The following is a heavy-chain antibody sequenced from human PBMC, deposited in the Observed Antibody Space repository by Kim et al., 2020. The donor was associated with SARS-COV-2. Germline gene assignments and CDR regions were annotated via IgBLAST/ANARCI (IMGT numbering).Heavy chain of an antibody. CDR2: IYSDGGT. J-gene: IGHJ4*02. V-gene: IGHV3-53*01. Sequence: GGSLRLSCAASGFTVSRNFISWVRQAPGKGLEWVSVIYSDGGTYYADSVKGRFTISRDNSKNTLYVQMNSLRGEDTAMYYCTRDQKGPSDWGQGTLVTVSS. CDR3: TRDQKGPSD. CDR1: GFTVSRNF.